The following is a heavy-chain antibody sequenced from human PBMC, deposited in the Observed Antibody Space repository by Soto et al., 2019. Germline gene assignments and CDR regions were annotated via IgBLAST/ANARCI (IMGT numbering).Heavy chain of an antibody. Sequence: EVQLVESGGGLVQPGGSLRLSCAASGFTFSSYWMSWVRQAPGKGLEWVANIKQDGSEKYYVDSVKGRFTISRDNAKNSLYLQMNSLSAEDTAVYYCATSSVYCSGGSCYSIYYYYYYMDVWGKGTTVTVSS. D-gene: IGHD2-15*01. V-gene: IGHV3-7*01. CDR1: GFTFSSYW. J-gene: IGHJ6*03. CDR2: IKQDGSEK. CDR3: ATSSVYCSGGSCYSIYYYYYYMDV.